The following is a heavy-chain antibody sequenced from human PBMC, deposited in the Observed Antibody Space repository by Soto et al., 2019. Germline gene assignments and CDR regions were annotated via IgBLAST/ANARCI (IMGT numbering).Heavy chain of an antibody. CDR2: ISAYNGNT. CDR1: GYTFTSYG. V-gene: IGHV1-18*01. D-gene: IGHD3-3*01. J-gene: IGHJ6*02. CDR3: ARELITIFGVGDHYYYYGMDV. Sequence: ASVKVSCKASGYTFTSYGISWVRQAPGQGLEWMGWISAYNGNTNYAQKLQGRVTMTTDTSTSTAYMELRSLRSDDTAVYYCARELITIFGVGDHYYYYGMDVWGQGTTVTVSS.